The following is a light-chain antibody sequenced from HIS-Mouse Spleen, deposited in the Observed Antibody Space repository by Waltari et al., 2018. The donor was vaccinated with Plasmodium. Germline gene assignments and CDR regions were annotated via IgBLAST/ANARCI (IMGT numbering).Light chain of an antibody. CDR2: KVS. J-gene: IGKJ5*01. CDR3: MQGTHWPPIT. V-gene: IGKV2-30*01. CDR1: QSLVYSDGNTY. Sequence: DVVMTQSPLSLPVTLGQPASISCSSRQSLVYSDGNTYLNWFQQRPGQSPRRLIYKVSNRDSGVPDRFSGSGSGTDFTLKISRVEAEDVGVYYCMQGTHWPPITFGQGTRLEIK.